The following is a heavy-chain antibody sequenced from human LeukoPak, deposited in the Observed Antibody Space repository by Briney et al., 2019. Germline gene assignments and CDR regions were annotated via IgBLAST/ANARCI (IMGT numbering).Heavy chain of an antibody. CDR3: AKDLDIVVVVAVDY. CDR1: GFTFSSYG. D-gene: IGHD2-15*01. CDR2: IRYDGSNK. Sequence: GGSLRLSCAASGFTFSSYGMHWVRQAPGKGLEWVAFIRYDGSNKYYADSVKGRFTISRDNSKNTLYLQMNSLRAEDTAVYYCAKDLDIVVVVAVDYWGQGTLVTVSS. J-gene: IGHJ4*02. V-gene: IGHV3-30*02.